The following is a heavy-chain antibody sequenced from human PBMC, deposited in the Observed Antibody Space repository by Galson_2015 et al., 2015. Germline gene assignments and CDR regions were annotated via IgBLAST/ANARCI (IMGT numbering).Heavy chain of an antibody. Sequence: SLRLSCAASGFTVSSNYMSWVRQAPGKGLEWVSVIYSGGSTYYADSVKGRFTISRDNSKNTLYLQMNSLRAEDTAVYYCARDQPSPGDFWSGGMDVWGQGTTVTVSS. CDR3: ARDQPSPGDFWSGGMDV. V-gene: IGHV3-53*01. D-gene: IGHD3-3*01. CDR2: IYSGGST. J-gene: IGHJ6*02. CDR1: GFTVSSNY.